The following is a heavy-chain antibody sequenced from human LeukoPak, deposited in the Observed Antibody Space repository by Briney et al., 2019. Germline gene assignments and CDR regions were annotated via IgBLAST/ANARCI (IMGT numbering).Heavy chain of an antibody. D-gene: IGHD1-26*01. J-gene: IGHJ4*02. CDR3: ARGEVGASFRF. Sequence: GGSLRLSCVASGFNFSSHSVHWVRQGPGKGLEWVSFISGSGTNIYYADSVKGRFTISRDNAKDTLFLQMNSLRPEDTAVYYCARGEVGASFRFWGQGSLVTVSS. CDR1: GFNFSSHS. CDR2: ISGSGTNI. V-gene: IGHV3-21*01.